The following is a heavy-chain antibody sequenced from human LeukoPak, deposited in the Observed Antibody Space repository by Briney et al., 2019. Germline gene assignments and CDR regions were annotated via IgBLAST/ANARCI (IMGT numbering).Heavy chain of an antibody. D-gene: IGHD6-6*01. CDR1: GYTFTNYY. CDR3: ARDRPYWISYRTSSVLVAAFDI. J-gene: IGHJ3*02. CDR2: INPGGGNT. Sequence: ASVKVSCKASGYTFTNYYMHWVRQAPGQGLEWMGLINPGGGNTNYAQNFQGRVTMTTDTFTSTAYMELRSLRSDDTAVYYCARDRPYWISYRTSSVLVAAFDIWGQGTMVTVSS. V-gene: IGHV1-46*01.